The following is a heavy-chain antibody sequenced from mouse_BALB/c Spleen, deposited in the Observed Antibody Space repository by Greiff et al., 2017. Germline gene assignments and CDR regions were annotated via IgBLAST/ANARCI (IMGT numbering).Heavy chain of an antibody. Sequence: EVQLVESGGGLVKPGGSLKLSCAASGFTFSSYAMSWVRQSPEKRLEWVAEISSGGSYTYYPDTVTGRFTISRDNAKNTLYLEMSSLRSEDTAMYYGAREKAYYGNHYYAMDYWGQGTSVTVSS. CDR3: AREKAYYGNHYYAMDY. D-gene: IGHD2-10*01. CDR1: GFTFSSYA. CDR2: ISSGGSYT. V-gene: IGHV5-9-4*01. J-gene: IGHJ4*01.